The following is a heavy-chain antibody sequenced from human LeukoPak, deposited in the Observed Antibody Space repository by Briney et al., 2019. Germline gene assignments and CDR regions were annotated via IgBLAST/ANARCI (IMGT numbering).Heavy chain of an antibody. J-gene: IGHJ4*02. D-gene: IGHD5-18*01. V-gene: IGHV1-69*05. Sequence: ASVKVSCKASGGTFSSYAISWVRQAPGQGLEWMGRIIPIFGTANYAQKFQGRVTITTDESTSTAYMELSSLRPEDTAVYYCARDSLQPTAMVTEADYWGQGTLVTVSS. CDR2: IIPIFGTA. CDR3: ARDSLQPTAMVTEADY. CDR1: GGTFSSYA.